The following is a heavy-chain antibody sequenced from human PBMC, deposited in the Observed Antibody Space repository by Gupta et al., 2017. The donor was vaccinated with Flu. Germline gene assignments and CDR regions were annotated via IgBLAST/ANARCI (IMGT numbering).Heavy chain of an antibody. J-gene: IGHJ4*02. V-gene: IGHV3-48*01. Sequence: NWVRQAPGKGLEWVSYISSSSSTIYYADSVKGRFTISRDNAKNSLYLQMNSLRAEDTAVYYCARDSPTSCSYWGQGTLVTVSS. CDR3: ARDSPTSCSY. D-gene: IGHD2-2*01. CDR2: ISSSSSTI.